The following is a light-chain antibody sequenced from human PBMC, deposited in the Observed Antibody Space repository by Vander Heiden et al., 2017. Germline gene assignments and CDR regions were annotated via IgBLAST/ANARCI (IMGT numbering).Light chain of an antibody. V-gene: IGLV3-21*02. Sequence: SYVRTRLASLSVAPGQTARITGGGNNSGSKSVHWYQQNPGQAPVLVVYDDNDRPSGIPERFSGSNSGNTATLTITRLDAGDEADYYCQVWDSSSAHWVFGGGTKLTVL. J-gene: IGLJ3*02. CDR3: QVWDSSSAHWV. CDR2: DDN. CDR1: NSGSKS.